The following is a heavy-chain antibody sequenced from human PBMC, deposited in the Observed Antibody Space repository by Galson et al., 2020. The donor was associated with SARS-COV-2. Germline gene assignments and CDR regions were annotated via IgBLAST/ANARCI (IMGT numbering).Heavy chain of an antibody. CDR2: IYYSGST. CDR3: ARKGGGFLEWYSHFDY. V-gene: IGHV4-39*01. D-gene: IGHD3-3*01. CDR1: GGSISSSSYY. Sequence: SETLSLTCTVSGGSISSSSYYWGWIRQPPGKGLEWIGSIYYSGSTYYNPSLKSRVTISVDTSKNQFSLKLSSVTAADTAVYYCARKGGGFLEWYSHFDYWGQGTLDTVSS. J-gene: IGHJ4*02.